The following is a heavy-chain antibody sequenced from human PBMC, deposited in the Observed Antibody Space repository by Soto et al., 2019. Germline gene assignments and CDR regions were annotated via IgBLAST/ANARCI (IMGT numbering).Heavy chain of an antibody. CDR1: GYSFTDYH. V-gene: IGHV1-2*04. J-gene: IGHJ6*02. CDR3: ARGHSTDCSNGVCSFFYNHEMDV. CDR2: INPKSGGT. Sequence: AASVKVSCKASGYSFTDYHIHWVRQAPGQGLEWLGRINPKSGGTSTAQKFQGWVTMTRDRSISTVYMELTRLRPDDTAVYFCARGHSTDCSNGVCSFFYNHEMDVWGQGTTVTVSS. D-gene: IGHD2-8*01.